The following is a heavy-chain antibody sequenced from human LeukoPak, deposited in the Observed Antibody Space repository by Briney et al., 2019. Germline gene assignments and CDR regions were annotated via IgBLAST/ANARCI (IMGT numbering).Heavy chain of an antibody. CDR1: GGSFSGYY. CDR3: ARGEWSNDAFDI. J-gene: IGHJ3*02. CDR2: INHSGST. V-gene: IGHV4-34*01. D-gene: IGHD2-8*01. Sequence: SETLSLTCAVYGGSFSGYYWSWIRQPPGKGLEWIGEINHSGSTNYNPSLKSRVTMSVDTSKNQFSLKLSSVTAADTAVYYCARGEWSNDAFDIWGQGTMVTVSS.